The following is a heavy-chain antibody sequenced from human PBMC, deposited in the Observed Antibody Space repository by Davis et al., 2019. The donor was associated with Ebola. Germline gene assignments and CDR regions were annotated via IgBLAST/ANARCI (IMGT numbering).Heavy chain of an antibody. J-gene: IGHJ1*01. Sequence: GGSLRLSCAASGFIFRSYVMSWVRQAPGKGLEWVSTLGTSADTYYADSVKGRFTISRDNSKNTLYLQMNGLRVEDTAIYYCAKDMIDEGLSSPHPDFQHRGQGTLVTVSS. D-gene: IGHD3-22*01. CDR2: LGTSADT. V-gene: IGHV3-23*01. CDR3: AKDMIDEGLSSPHPDFQH. CDR1: GFIFRSYV.